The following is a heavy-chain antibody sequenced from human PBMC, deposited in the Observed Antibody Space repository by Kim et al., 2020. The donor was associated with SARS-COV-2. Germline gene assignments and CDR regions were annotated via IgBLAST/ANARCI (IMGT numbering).Heavy chain of an antibody. CDR3: AAGHGDYATLYFDY. J-gene: IGHJ4*02. Sequence: SVKVSCKSSGFTFTSSAVQWVRQARGQRLEWIGWIVVGSGNTNYAQKFQERVTITRDMSTSTAYMELSSLRSEDTAVYYCAAGHGDYATLYFDYWGQGTLVTVSS. D-gene: IGHD4-17*01. CDR1: GFTFTSSA. V-gene: IGHV1-58*01. CDR2: IVVGSGNT.